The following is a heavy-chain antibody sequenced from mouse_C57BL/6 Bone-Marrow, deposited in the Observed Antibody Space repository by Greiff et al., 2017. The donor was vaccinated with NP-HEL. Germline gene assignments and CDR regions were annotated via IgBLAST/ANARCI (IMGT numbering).Heavy chain of an antibody. D-gene: IGHD2-10*02. CDR3: ARRVSIPVYFDY. CDR1: GFTFSSYG. CDR2: ISSGGSYT. V-gene: IGHV5-6*01. Sequence: EVQRVESGGDLVKPGGSLKLSCAASGFTFSSYGMSWVRQTPDKRLEWVATISSGGSYTYYPDSVKGRFTISRDNAKNTLYLQMSSLKSEDTAMYYCARRVSIPVYFDYWGHGTTLTVSS. J-gene: IGHJ2*01.